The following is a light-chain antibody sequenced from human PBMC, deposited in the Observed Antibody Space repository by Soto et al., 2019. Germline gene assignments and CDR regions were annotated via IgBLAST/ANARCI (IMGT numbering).Light chain of an antibody. Sequence: QSVLTQRPSVSGAPGQRVTISCTGSSSNIGANYDVHWYQHLPGTAPRLLISGDSNRPSGVPDRFSGSKSGTSASLGITGLQAEDEADYYCQSYDSSLRGWVFGGGTKLTVL. CDR3: QSYDSSLRGWV. V-gene: IGLV1-40*01. CDR1: SSNIGANYD. CDR2: GDS. J-gene: IGLJ3*02.